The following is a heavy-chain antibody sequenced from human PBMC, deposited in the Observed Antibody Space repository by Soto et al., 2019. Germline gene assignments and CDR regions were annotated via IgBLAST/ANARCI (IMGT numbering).Heavy chain of an antibody. CDR2: ISSSGGNT. J-gene: IGHJ4*02. CDR1: GFPLSTSA. V-gene: IGHV3-23*01. D-gene: IGHD2-8*01. CDR3: AKDPDTNRPNGYFDY. Sequence: GGSLRLSCAASGFPLSTSAMSWVRQSPGEGLKWVSSISSSGGNTYYADSVKGRFTISKDNSRNTLYLQMNSLRVEDTAIYYCAKDPDTNRPNGYFDYWGQGALVTVSS.